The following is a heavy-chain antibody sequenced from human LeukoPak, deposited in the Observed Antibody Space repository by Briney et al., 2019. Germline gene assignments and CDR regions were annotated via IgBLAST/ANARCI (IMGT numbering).Heavy chain of an antibody. CDR2: FYPSGST. D-gene: IGHD6-13*01. Sequence: PSETLSLTCTVSGGSISGYYWNWIRQPAGKGLEWVGRFYPSGSTNYNPSLKSRITMSVDTSKNQFSLNLSSMTAADTAVYYCAREAYSSSYYFDYWGQGTLVTVSS. J-gene: IGHJ4*02. V-gene: IGHV4-4*07. CDR3: AREAYSSSYYFDY. CDR1: GGSISGYY.